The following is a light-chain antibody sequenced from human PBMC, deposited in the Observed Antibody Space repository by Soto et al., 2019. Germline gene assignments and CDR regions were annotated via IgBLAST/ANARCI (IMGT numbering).Light chain of an antibody. V-gene: IGKV1-12*01. Sequence: IQMTQSPSSLSASIGDRVTITCRASQGIGVRLAWFQQKPGKAPQYLIQSASTLASGVPSRFSRSDSGTDFIHTINNRQPEDVATYYCLQVNSCPRAFGQGTKVDIK. CDR1: QGIGVR. CDR2: SAS. J-gene: IGKJ1*01. CDR3: LQVNSCPRA.